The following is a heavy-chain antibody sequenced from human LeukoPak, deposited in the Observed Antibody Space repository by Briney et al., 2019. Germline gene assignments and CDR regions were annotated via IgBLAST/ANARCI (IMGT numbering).Heavy chain of an antibody. J-gene: IGHJ4*02. D-gene: IGHD3-9*01. Sequence: AASVKVSCKASGYTFTSYGISWVRQAPGQGLEWMGWISSNDGNTYYVQNFQGRVTMTTDTSTSTAYMELRSLRSDDTAVYYCARVDILTGYYFFDSWGQGTLVTVSS. CDR2: ISSNDGNT. CDR3: ARVDILTGYYFFDS. CDR1: GYTFTSYG. V-gene: IGHV1-18*01.